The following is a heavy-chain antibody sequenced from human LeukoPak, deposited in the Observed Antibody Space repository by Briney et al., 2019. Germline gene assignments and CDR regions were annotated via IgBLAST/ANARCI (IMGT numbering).Heavy chain of an antibody. CDR2: IYTSGST. CDR3: ARDLYCSSTSCFLNWFDP. D-gene: IGHD2-2*01. V-gene: IGHV4-61*02. J-gene: IGHJ5*02. Sequence: SQTLSLTCTVSGGSISSGNYYWSWIRQPAGKGLEWIGRIYTSGSTNYNPSLKSRVTMSVDTSKNQFSLKLSSVTAADTAVYYCARDLYCSSTSCFLNWFDPWGQGTLVTVSS. CDR1: GGSISSGNYY.